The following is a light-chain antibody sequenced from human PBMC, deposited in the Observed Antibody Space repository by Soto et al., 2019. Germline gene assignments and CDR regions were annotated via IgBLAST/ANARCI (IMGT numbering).Light chain of an antibody. Sequence: SDLILAPGTQSLSPGESATLSCRASPTMSGTSLAVYQQKPGHAARRLIFGASSSATGIPDRLFGSGSGTDFTLTIIGLEAEDYAVDYCRQQDSNPHTFGQGTKVDIK. CDR3: RQQDSNPHT. CDR1: PTMSGTS. J-gene: IGKJ1*01. CDR2: GAS. V-gene: IGKV3-20*01.